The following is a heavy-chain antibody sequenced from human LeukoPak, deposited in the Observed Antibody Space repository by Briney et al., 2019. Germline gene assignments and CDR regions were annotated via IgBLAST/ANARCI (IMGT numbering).Heavy chain of an antibody. CDR3: ARRWLAAAGFFHRQGRAFDI. J-gene: IGHJ3*02. V-gene: IGHV4-34*01. D-gene: IGHD6-13*01. CDR1: GGSFSGYY. CDR2: IYYSGST. Sequence: LETLSLTCAVYGGSFSGYYWSWIRQHPGKGLEWIGYIYYSGSTYYNPSLKSRVTISVDTSKNQFSLKLSSVTAADTAVYYCARRWLAAAGFFHRQGRAFDIWGQGTMVTVSS.